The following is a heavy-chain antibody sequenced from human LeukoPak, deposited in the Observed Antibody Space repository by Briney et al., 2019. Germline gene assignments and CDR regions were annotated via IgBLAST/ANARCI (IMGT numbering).Heavy chain of an antibody. V-gene: IGHV1-8*01. D-gene: IGHD2-8*02. CDR3: ARVKKVVYARDYYGIDV. CDR2: MNPNSGNT. J-gene: IGHJ6*02. CDR1: GYTFTSYD. Sequence: ASVKVSCKASGYTFTSYDINWVRQATGQGLERMGWMNPNSGNTGYAQKFQGRVTTTRNTSTSTAYMELSSLRSEDPAVYYCARVKKVVYARDYYGIDVWGQGTTVPVPS.